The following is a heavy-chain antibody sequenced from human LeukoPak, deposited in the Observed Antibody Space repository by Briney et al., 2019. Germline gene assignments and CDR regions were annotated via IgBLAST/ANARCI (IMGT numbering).Heavy chain of an antibody. CDR2: IYSGGST. D-gene: IGHD6-13*01. V-gene: IGHV3-66*01. CDR3: ARVNLDSSSWYYFDY. J-gene: IGHJ4*02. Sequence: PGGSLRLSCAASGFTVSSNYMSWVRQAPGKGLEWVSVIYSGGSTYYADSVKGRFTISRDNSKNTLYLQMNSLRAEDTAVYYCARVNLDSSSWYYFDYWGPGTLVTVSS. CDR1: GFTVSSNY.